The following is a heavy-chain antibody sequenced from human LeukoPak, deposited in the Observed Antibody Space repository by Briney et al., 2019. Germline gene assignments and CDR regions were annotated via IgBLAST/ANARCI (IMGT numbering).Heavy chain of an antibody. CDR3: ARAGLLWFGDNYYYYYYMDV. J-gene: IGHJ6*03. D-gene: IGHD3-10*01. V-gene: IGHV1-18*01. CDR2: ISAYNGNT. CDR1: GYTFTSYG. Sequence: ASVKVSCKASGYTFTSYGISWVRQAPGQGLEWMGWISAYNGNTNYAQKLQGRVTMTTDTSTSTAYMELRSLRSDDTAVYYCARAGLLWFGDNYYYYYYMDVWGKGTTVTVSS.